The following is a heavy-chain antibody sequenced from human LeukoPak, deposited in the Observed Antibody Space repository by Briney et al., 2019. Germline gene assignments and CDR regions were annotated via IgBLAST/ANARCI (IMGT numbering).Heavy chain of an antibody. CDR3: ARDSLNRFDP. Sequence: PGGSLRLSCAASGFTFSSYWMSWVRQAPGKGLEWVANINKDGGEKYYVDSVKGRFTISRDNSKNTLYLQMNSLRAEDTAVYYCARDSLNRFDPWGQGTLVTVSS. V-gene: IGHV3-7*01. CDR1: GFTFSSYW. CDR2: INKDGGEK. J-gene: IGHJ5*02.